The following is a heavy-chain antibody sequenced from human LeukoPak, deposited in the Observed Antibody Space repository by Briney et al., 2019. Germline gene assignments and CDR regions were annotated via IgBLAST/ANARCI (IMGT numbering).Heavy chain of an antibody. CDR2: IYYSGYT. CDR1: GASISSYY. V-gene: IGHV4-59*01. Sequence: SETLSLTCTVSGASISSYYWSWIRQPPGKGLEYIGYIYYSGYTNYNPSLKSRVTISLDTSRNKFSLKLSSVTAADTAVYYCARGGRIAAAGTKSFDYWGQGTLVTVSS. J-gene: IGHJ4*02. D-gene: IGHD6-13*01. CDR3: ARGGRIAAAGTKSFDY.